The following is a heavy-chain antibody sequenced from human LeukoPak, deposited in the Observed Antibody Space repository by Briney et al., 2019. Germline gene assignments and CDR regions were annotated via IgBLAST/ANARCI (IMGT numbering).Heavy chain of an antibody. J-gene: IGHJ4*02. D-gene: IGHD3-3*01. CDR3: ARELRFSEWSPPSYFDY. CDR2: IWNDGSKK. V-gene: IGHV3-33*08. Sequence: GGSLRLSCAASGFSFSTFGMHWARRAPGKGLEWVAVIWNDGSKKFYAESVKGRFTISRDNSQNTLYLQMNRLRAEDTAVYYCARELRFSEWSPPSYFDYWGQGTLVTVSS. CDR1: GFSFSTFG.